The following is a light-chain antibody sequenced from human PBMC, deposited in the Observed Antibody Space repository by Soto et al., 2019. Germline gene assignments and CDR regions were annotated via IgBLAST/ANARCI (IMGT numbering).Light chain of an antibody. V-gene: IGLV2-14*01. Sequence: QSALTQPASVSGSPGQSITISCTGTSSDVGGYNYVSWYQQHPGKGPKLMIYEVSNQPSGVSNRFSGSKSGNTASLTISGLQAEDEADYYCSSYTTSGTPVVFGGGTKLTVL. CDR1: SSDVGGYNY. CDR2: EVS. J-gene: IGLJ2*01. CDR3: SSYTTSGTPVV.